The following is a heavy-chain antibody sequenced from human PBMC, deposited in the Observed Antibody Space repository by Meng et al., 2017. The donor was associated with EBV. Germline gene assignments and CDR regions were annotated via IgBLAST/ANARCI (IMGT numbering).Heavy chain of an antibody. V-gene: IGHV4-4*02. CDR3: ARDRGGYYDSSGYYAD. Sequence: QVQLQESGPGLVKPSGXLSLTCAXSGGSISSSNWGSWVRQPPGKGLEWIGEIYHSGSTNYNPSLKSRVTISVDKSKNQFSLKLSSVTAADTAVYYCARDRGGYYDSSGYYADWGQGTLVTVSS. CDR2: IYHSGST. CDR1: GGSISSSNW. J-gene: IGHJ4*02. D-gene: IGHD3-22*01.